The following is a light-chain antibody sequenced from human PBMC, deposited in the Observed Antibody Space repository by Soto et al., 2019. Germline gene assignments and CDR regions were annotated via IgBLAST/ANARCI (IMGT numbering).Light chain of an antibody. CDR1: SSGVGGYNY. J-gene: IGLJ2*01. Sequence: QSALTQPPSASGSPGQSVTISCTGTSSGVGGYNYVSWYQQHPGKAPKLMIYDVSKRPSGVPDRFSGSKSGNTASLTVSGLQAEDEADYYCSSYAGSNGVVFGGGTQLTVL. CDR3: SSYAGSNGVV. V-gene: IGLV2-8*01. CDR2: DVS.